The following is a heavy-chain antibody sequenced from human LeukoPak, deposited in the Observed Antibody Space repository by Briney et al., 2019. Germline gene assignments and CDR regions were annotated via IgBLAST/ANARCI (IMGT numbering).Heavy chain of an antibody. D-gene: IGHD2-15*01. Sequence: SVKVSCKASGGTFSSYAISWVRQAPGQGLEWMGGIIPIFGTANYAQKFQGRVTITTDESTSTAYMELSSLRSEDTAVYYCARGGVDPPRFDYWGQGTLVTVSS. J-gene: IGHJ4*02. V-gene: IGHV1-69*05. CDR2: IIPIFGTA. CDR1: GGTFSSYA. CDR3: ARGGVDPPRFDY.